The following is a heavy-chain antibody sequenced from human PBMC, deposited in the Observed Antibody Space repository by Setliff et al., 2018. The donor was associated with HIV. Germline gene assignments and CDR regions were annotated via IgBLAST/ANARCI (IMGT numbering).Heavy chain of an antibody. CDR3: ARGGDPPYYFLGMDV. J-gene: IGHJ6*02. Sequence: ASVKVSCKISGYTLTAYGLSWVRQAPGQGPEWMGWFTSYNNQAEYAPKFQGRVTMTIDTSTSTAYMELRNLKYDDTAVYYCARGGDPPYYFLGMDVWGQGTTVTVSS. CDR2: FTSYNNQA. D-gene: IGHD3-10*01. CDR1: GYTLTAYG. V-gene: IGHV1-18*01.